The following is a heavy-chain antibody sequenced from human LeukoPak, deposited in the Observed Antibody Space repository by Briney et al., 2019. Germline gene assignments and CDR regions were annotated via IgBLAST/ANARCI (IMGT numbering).Heavy chain of an antibody. CDR2: IYYSGCT. J-gene: IGHJ4*02. V-gene: IGHV4-59*01. CDR1: GGSISSYY. CDR3: ARGVNWNDEPLDY. Sequence: KTSETLSLTCTVSGGSISSYYWSWIRQPPGKGLEWIGYIYYSGCTNYNPSLKSRVTISVDTSKNQFSLKLSSVTAADTAVYYCARGVNWNDEPLDYWGQGTLVTVSS. D-gene: IGHD1-20*01.